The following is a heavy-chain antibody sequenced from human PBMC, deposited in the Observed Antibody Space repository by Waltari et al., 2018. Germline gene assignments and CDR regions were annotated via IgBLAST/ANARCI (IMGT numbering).Heavy chain of an antibody. D-gene: IGHD4-17*01. CDR2: SKRDGSST. Sequence: EVQLVESGGGLVQPGGSLRLSCAASGFTHSMSWIHWVRQGPGKGLVWVSRSKRDGSSTSYADSVKGRFTISKDNAKNTVYLQMNRLRAEDTAIYYCARGARRTTVTTGWWYFDLWGRGTLVTVSS. CDR3: ARGARRTTVTTGWWYFDL. V-gene: IGHV3-74*01. CDR1: GFTHSMSW. J-gene: IGHJ2*01.